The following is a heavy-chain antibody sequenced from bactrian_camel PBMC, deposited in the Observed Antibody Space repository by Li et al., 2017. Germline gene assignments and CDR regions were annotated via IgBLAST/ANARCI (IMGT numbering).Heavy chain of an antibody. Sequence: HVQLVESGGGSVQAGESLRLSCASREYPRTMAWFRQGPGKEREGVAMIDRVGRTVYSNSVWGRFTISIDNDKNTLYIQMNSLKPEDTAVYYCAAAKLQCGSTWEYRGFYPYWGQGTQVTVSS. CDR1: EYPRT. D-gene: IGHD3*01. V-gene: IGHV3S53*01. CDR2: IDRVGRT. J-gene: IGHJ4*01. CDR3: AAAKLQCGSTWEYRGFYPY.